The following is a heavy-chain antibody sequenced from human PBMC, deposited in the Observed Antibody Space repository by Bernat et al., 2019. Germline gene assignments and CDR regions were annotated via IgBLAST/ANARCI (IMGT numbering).Heavy chain of an antibody. V-gene: IGHV3-30*04. J-gene: IGHJ6*02. CDR2: IFYDGGNK. D-gene: IGHD3-3*01. CDR1: GFTFSSYP. Sequence: QVQLVESGGGVVQPGRSLRLSCAASGFTFSSYPMHWVRQAPGKGLEWVAVIFYDGGNKFYADSVTGRFTISRDNSKNTLYLQMNSLRAEDTAVYYCAREDDWSILDGMDVWGQGTTVTVSS. CDR3: AREDDWSILDGMDV.